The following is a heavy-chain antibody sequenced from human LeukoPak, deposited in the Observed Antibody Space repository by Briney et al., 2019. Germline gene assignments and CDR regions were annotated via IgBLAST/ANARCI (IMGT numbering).Heavy chain of an antibody. CDR1: GFTFSSYG. CDR3: ARDLAYSRLDY. D-gene: IGHD5-18*01. V-gene: IGHV3-7*01. CDR2: INPDGNKK. Sequence: GGSLRLSCAASGFTFSSYGMHWVRQAPGKGLEWVASINPDGNKKYSADSVKGRFTISRDNAENSLYLQMNSLRVEDTAFYYCARDLAYSRLDYWGQGMLVTVSS. J-gene: IGHJ4*02.